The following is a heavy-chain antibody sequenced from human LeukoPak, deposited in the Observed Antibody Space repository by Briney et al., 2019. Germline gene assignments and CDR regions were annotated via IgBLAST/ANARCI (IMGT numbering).Heavy chain of an antibody. CDR3: ASRRTNYYYDSSGYSFG. CDR2: ISGSGGST. Sequence: GGSLRLSCAASGFTFSSYAMSWVRQAPGEGLEWVSAISGSGGSTYYADSVKGRFTISRDNSKNTLYLQMNSLRAEDTAVYYCASRRTNYYYDSSGYSFGWGQGTLVTVSS. CDR1: GFTFSSYA. J-gene: IGHJ4*02. V-gene: IGHV3-23*01. D-gene: IGHD3-22*01.